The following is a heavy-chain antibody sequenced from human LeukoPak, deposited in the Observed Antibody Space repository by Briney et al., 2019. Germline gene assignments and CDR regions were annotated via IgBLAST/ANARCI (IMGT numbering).Heavy chain of an antibody. J-gene: IGHJ4*02. V-gene: IGHV4-38-2*01. CDR3: ARGGDIVVAPYFDY. CDR1: GYSISSGYY. Sequence: SETLSLTCAVSGYSISSGYYWGWIRQPPGKGLEWIGSIYHSGSTYYNPSLKSRVTISVDTSKNQFSLKLSSVTAADTAVYYCARGGDIVVAPYFDYWGQGTLVTVSS. CDR2: IYHSGST. D-gene: IGHD2-15*01.